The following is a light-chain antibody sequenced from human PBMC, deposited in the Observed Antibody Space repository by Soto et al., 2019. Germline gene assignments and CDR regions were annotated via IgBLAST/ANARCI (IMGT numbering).Light chain of an antibody. CDR3: QFYGDPSKT. J-gene: IGKJ1*01. CDR2: DAS. Sequence: EIVMTQSPATLSVSPGEIVTLYFSASQTIVSNLAWYQQKPGQPPRLLIYDASTRATGIPDRFTGSGSGTDFTLTISRLEPEDFAVYYCQFYGDPSKTFGQGTKVDIK. V-gene: IGKV3D-15*01. CDR1: QTIVSN.